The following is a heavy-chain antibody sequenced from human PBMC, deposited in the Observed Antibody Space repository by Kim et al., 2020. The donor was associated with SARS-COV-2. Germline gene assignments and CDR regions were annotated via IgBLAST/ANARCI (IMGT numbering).Heavy chain of an antibody. Sequence: GESLKISCKGSGYSFTSYWISWVRQMPGKGLEWMGRIDPSDSYTNYSPSFRGHVTISADKSISTAYLQWSSLKASDTAMYYCARQLLDYGGNSDCFDPWGQGTLVTVSS. J-gene: IGHJ5*02. CDR1: GYSFTSYW. D-gene: IGHD4-17*01. CDR2: IDPSDSYT. V-gene: IGHV5-10-1*01. CDR3: ARQLLDYGGNSDCFDP.